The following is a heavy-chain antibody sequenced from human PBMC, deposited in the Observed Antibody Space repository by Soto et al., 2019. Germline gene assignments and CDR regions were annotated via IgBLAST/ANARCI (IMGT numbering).Heavy chain of an antibody. CDR3: ARQHDYSDDQGKFDY. J-gene: IGHJ4*02. V-gene: IGHV4-59*08. CDR1: GGSVGSYY. Sequence: SETLSLTCTVSGGSVGSYYWSWIRQSPGKGLEWIGYIYYSGSTKYKPSLKSRVTISVDTSKNQFSLRLSSVTAADTAVYYCARQHDYSDDQGKFDYWGPGTLVTVSS. D-gene: IGHD4-17*01. CDR2: IYYSGST.